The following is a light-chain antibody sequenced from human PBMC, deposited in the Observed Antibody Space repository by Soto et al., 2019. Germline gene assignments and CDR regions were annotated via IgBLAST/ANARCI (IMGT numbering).Light chain of an antibody. CDR1: QGIRND. CDR3: LQDYTYPRT. J-gene: IGKJ1*01. CDR2: ASS. Sequence: AIQMTQSPSSLSASVGDRVNITCRASQGIRNDLAWYQQRPGAAPKLLIFASSNLQTGVPSRFRGSGSGTDFTLTISSLLPDDIATYYCLQDYTYPRTFGQGTKVEI. V-gene: IGKV1-6*01.